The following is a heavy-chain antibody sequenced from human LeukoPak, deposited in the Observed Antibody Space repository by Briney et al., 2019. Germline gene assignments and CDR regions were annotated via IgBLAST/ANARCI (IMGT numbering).Heavy chain of an antibody. CDR1: GFTFTSYG. D-gene: IGHD3-10*01. V-gene: IGHV3-30*03. Sequence: GTSLRLSCAASGFTFTSYGMHWVHQAPGKGLEWVALITYDGYYKYYSDSVKGRFTISSDTSKNTLYLQMISLRAEDTAVYYCARDLSPVVRASPMGYWGQGTLVTVSS. J-gene: IGHJ4*02. CDR2: ITYDGYYK. CDR3: ARDLSPVVRASPMGY.